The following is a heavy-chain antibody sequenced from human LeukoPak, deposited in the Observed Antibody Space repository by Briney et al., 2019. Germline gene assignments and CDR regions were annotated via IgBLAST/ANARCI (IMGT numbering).Heavy chain of an antibody. D-gene: IGHD2-15*01. V-gene: IGHV4-38-2*01. CDR2: KSGIA. Sequence: SETLSLTCAVSGYSINNAHYWAWIRQPPGKGLEWIGNKSGIASYNPSLKSRVTISLDTSKNHFSLNLRSVTAADTAVYFCARASVEHSIVAGDYFGYWGQGTLVTVSS. CDR1: GYSINNAHY. CDR3: ARASVEHSIVAGDYFGY. J-gene: IGHJ4*02.